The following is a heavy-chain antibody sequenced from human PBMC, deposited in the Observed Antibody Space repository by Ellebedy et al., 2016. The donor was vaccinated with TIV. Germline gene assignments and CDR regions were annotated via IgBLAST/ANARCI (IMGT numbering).Heavy chain of an antibody. Sequence: GESLKISCAASGFTVSSNYMSWVRQAPEKGLEWVSVISSGGTTYYADSVKGRFTISRDNAKNSLNLQMNSLRAEDTAVYYCARDHLGYSYGYCDYWGQGTLVTVSS. CDR2: ISSGGTT. V-gene: IGHV3-66*01. D-gene: IGHD5-18*01. CDR3: ARDHLGYSYGYCDY. J-gene: IGHJ4*02. CDR1: GFTVSSNY.